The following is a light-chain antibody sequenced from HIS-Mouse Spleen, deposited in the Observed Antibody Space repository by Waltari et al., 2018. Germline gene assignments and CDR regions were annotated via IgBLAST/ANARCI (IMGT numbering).Light chain of an antibody. Sequence: SYELTQPPSVSVSPGQTASITCSGDKLGDKYACWYQQKPGQSPVLVIYQDSKRPSGLPARFAGSNSGNTATLTISGTQAMDEADYYCQAWDSSTAYVVFGGGTKLTVL. J-gene: IGLJ2*01. CDR1: KLGDKY. V-gene: IGLV3-1*01. CDR3: QAWDSSTAYVV. CDR2: QDS.